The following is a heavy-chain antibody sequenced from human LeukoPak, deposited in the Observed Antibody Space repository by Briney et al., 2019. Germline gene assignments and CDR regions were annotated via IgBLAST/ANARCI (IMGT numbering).Heavy chain of an antibody. CDR2: IIPIFGTE. V-gene: IGHV1-69*05. CDR1: GGTFSSYA. CDR3: ARGTGDYFDY. Sequence: ASVKVSCKASGGTFSSYAISWVRQAPGQGLEWMGGIIPIFGTENYAQKFQGRVTITTDESTSTAYMELNSLRSEDTAVYYCARGTGDYFDYWGQGTLVTVSS. J-gene: IGHJ4*02. D-gene: IGHD7-27*01.